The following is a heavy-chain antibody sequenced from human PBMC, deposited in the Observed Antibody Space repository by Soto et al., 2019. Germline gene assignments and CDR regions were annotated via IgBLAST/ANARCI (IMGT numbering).Heavy chain of an antibody. V-gene: IGHV4-4*02. Sequence: QVQLQESGPGLVKPSGTLSLTCAVSGGSISSTNWWNWVRQPPGEGLEWIGEIDHSGRTNHNPSLKSQGTKSVDKPKNHFSLKLSSVTAADTAVYYCVRDSGNGWKDYWGQGTLVTVSS. J-gene: IGHJ4*02. D-gene: IGHD6-19*01. CDR2: IDHSGRT. CDR3: VRDSGNGWKDY. CDR1: GGSISSTNW.